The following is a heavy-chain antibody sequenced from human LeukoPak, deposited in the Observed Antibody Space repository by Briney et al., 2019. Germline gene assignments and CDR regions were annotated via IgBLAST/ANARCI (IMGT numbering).Heavy chain of an antibody. J-gene: IGHJ4*02. CDR2: IIPIFGTA. D-gene: IGHD6-19*01. CDR3: ARVQYSSGWGYFDY. Sequence: GASVKVSCKASGGTFSSYAISWVRQAPGQGLEWMGGIIPIFGTANYARKFQGRVTITTDESTSTAYMELSSLRSEDTAVYYYARVQYSSGWGYFDYWGQGTLVTVSS. CDR1: GGTFSSYA. V-gene: IGHV1-69*05.